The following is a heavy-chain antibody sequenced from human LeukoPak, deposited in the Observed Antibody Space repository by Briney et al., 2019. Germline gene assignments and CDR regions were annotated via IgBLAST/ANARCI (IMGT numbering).Heavy chain of an antibody. D-gene: IGHD3-3*01. V-gene: IGHV3-9*01. J-gene: IGHJ4*02. CDR1: GFTFDDYA. Sequence: GGSLRLSCAASGFTFDDYAMHWVRQAPGKGLEWVSGISWNSGSIGYADSVKGRFTISRDNAKNSLYLQMNSLRAEDTALYYCAKARNLNYDFWSGYYTYYFDYWGQGTLVTVSS. CDR2: ISWNSGSI. CDR3: AKARNLNYDFWSGYYTYYFDY.